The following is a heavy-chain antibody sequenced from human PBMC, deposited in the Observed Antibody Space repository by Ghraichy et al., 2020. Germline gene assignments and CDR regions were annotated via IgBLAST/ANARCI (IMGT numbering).Heavy chain of an antibody. D-gene: IGHD2-15*01. Sequence: SVKVSCKASGGTFSSYAISWVRQAPGQGLEWMGRIIPILGIANYAQKYQGRVTITADKSTSTAYMELSSLRSEDTAVYYCASLVASTGIRPDYWGQGTLVTVSS. CDR3: ASLVASTGIRPDY. J-gene: IGHJ4*02. CDR2: IIPILGIA. V-gene: IGHV1-69*04. CDR1: GGTFSSYA.